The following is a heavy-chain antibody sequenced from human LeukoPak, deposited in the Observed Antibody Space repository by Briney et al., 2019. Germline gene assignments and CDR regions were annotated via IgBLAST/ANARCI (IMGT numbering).Heavy chain of an antibody. CDR3: SNSYCGGDCYSGGYFDY. CDR2: IRSKAYGGTT. V-gene: IGHV3-49*04. D-gene: IGHD2-21*02. CDR1: GFTFGDYG. Sequence: GGSLRLSCTGSGFTFGDYGMSWVRQAPGKGLEWVGFIRSKAYGGTTEYAASVKGRFTISRDDSKSIAYLQMNSLKTEHTAVYYCSNSYCGGDCYSGGYFDYWGQGTLVTVSS. J-gene: IGHJ4*02.